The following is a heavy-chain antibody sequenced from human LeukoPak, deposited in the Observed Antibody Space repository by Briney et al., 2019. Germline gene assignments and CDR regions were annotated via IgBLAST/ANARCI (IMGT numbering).Heavy chain of an antibody. D-gene: IGHD5-24*01. CDR1: GGSISSSYYY. CDR3: ARRDQAIDY. V-gene: IGHV4-39*01. Sequence: SETLSLTCTVSGGSISSSYYYWGWIRQPPGKGLEWIGSIYSSGSTYYNPSLKSRVTISVDTSKNQFSLKLTSVTAADTAVYYCARRDQAIDYWGQGTLVTVSS. CDR2: IYSSGST. J-gene: IGHJ4*02.